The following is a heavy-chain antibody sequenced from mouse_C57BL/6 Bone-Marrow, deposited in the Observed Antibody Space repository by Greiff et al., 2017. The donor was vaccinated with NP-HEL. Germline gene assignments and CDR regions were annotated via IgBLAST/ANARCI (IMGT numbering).Heavy chain of an antibody. D-gene: IGHD4-1*02. Sequence: EVMLVESGGDLVKPGGSLKLSCAASGFTFSSYGMSWVRQTPDKRLEWVATISSGGSYTYYLDSVKGRFTISRDNAKNTLYLQMSSLKSEDTAMYYCASNWDVGDYWGQGTTLTVSS. CDR3: ASNWDVGDY. CDR1: GFTFSSYG. V-gene: IGHV5-6*01. CDR2: ISSGGSYT. J-gene: IGHJ2*01.